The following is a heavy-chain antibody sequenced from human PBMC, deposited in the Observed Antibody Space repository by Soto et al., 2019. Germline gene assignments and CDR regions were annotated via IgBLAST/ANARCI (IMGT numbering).Heavy chain of an antibody. J-gene: IGHJ6*02. CDR1: GGSFSGYY. Sequence: SETLSLTCAVYGGSFSGYYWSWIRQPPGKGLEWIGEINHSGSTNYNPSLKSRVTISVDTSKKQFSLKLSSVTAADTAVYYCARLGGYCSSTSCRLGMDVWGQGTTVTVSS. V-gene: IGHV4-34*01. D-gene: IGHD2-2*01. CDR2: INHSGST. CDR3: ARLGGYCSSTSCRLGMDV.